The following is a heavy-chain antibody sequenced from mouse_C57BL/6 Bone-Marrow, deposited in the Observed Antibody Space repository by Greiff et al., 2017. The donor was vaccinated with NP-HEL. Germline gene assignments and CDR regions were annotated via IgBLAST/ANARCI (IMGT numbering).Heavy chain of an antibody. CDR1: GYTFTSYG. V-gene: IGHV1-81*01. CDR2: IYPRSGNT. Sequence: VQLQQSGAELARPGASVKLSCKASGYTFTSYGISWVKQSTGQGLEWIGEIYPRSGNTYSNEKFKGKATLTADKSSSTAYMELRSLTSEDSAVYVCAYYYGSRGFAYWGQGTLVTVSA. J-gene: IGHJ3*01. CDR3: AYYYGSRGFAY. D-gene: IGHD1-1*01.